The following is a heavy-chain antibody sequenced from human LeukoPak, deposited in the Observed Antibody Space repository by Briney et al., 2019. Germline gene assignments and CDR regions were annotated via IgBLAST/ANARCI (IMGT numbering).Heavy chain of an antibody. CDR1: GGSISSYY. CDR2: IYYSGST. J-gene: IGHJ3*02. D-gene: IGHD6-19*01. Sequence: PSETLSLTCTVSGGSISSYYWSWIRQPPGKGLEWIGCIYYSGSTNYNPSLKSRVTISVDTSKNQFSLKLSSVTAADTAVYYCARYTSGGGAFDIWGQGTMVTVSS. CDR3: ARYTSGGGAFDI. V-gene: IGHV4-59*08.